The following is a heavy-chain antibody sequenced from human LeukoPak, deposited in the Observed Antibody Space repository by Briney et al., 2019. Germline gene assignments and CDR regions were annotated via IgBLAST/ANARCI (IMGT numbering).Heavy chain of an antibody. J-gene: IGHJ4*02. Sequence: GGSLKLSCAASGFLFSSFGMHWVRQIPGKGLEWVAFIHHDGITKFYGDSVKGRFTISRDNSKNTLYVQMNSLRSDDTAVYYCAKEAVVAPDLDIWGQGTLVTVSS. CDR3: AKEAVVAPDLDI. V-gene: IGHV3-30*02. D-gene: IGHD2-15*01. CDR2: IHHDGITK. CDR1: GFLFSSFG.